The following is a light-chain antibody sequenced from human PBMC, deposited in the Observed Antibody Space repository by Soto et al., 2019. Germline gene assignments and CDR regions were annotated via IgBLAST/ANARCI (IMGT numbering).Light chain of an antibody. CDR3: QQRRNWPPLT. J-gene: IGKJ4*01. Sequence: ETVLTQSPATLSLSPGERATLYCRASQSVSSYLAWYQQKPGQAPRLLIYDASNRATGIPARFSGSGSGTDFTLTIDSLEPEDFAVYYCQQRRNWPPLTFGGGTKVEIK. V-gene: IGKV3-11*01. CDR2: DAS. CDR1: QSVSSY.